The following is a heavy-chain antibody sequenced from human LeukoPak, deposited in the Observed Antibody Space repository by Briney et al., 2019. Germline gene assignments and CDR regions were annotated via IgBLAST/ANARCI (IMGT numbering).Heavy chain of an antibody. J-gene: IGHJ4*02. CDR2: INPNSGGT. CDR3: ARVLSGGLLWFGELLYFDY. CDR1: GYTFTGYY. V-gene: IGHV1-2*02. Sequence: GASVKVSCKASGYTFTGYYMHWVRQAPGQGLEWMGWINPNSGGTNYAQKFQGRVTMTRDTSISTAYMELSRLRSDDTAVYYSARVLSGGLLWFGELLYFDYWGQGTLVTVSS. D-gene: IGHD3-10*01.